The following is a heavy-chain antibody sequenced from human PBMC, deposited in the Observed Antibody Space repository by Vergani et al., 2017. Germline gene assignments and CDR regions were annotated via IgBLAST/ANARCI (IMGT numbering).Heavy chain of an antibody. CDR2: LSASDRRT. Sequence: EVQLLESGGDLVQPGGSLRLSCTASGFIFSTYAMSWVRQAPGKGLEWVSTLSASDRRTHYADSVKGRFTISRDISKNTLYLQMNSLRAEDTAVYYCARDGDIVVVPAASRYMDVWGKGTTVTVSS. J-gene: IGHJ6*03. CDR3: ARDGDIVVVPAASRYMDV. CDR1: GFIFSTYA. V-gene: IGHV3-23*01. D-gene: IGHD2-2*01.